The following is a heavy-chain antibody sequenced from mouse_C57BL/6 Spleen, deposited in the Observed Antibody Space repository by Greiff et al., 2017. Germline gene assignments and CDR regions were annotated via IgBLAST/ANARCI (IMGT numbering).Heavy chain of an antibody. V-gene: IGHV1-64*01. CDR3: AREGVTTRGYFDY. CDR1: GYTFTSYW. Sequence: VQLQQPGAELVKPGASVKLSCKASGYTFTSYWMHWVKQRPGQGLEWIGMIHPNSGSTNYNEKFKSKATLTVDKSSSTAYMQLSSLTSEDSAVYYCAREGVTTRGYFDYWGQGTTLTVSS. CDR2: IHPNSGST. J-gene: IGHJ2*01. D-gene: IGHD2-2*01.